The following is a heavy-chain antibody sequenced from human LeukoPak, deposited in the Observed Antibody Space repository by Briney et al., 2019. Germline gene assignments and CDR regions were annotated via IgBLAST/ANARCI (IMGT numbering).Heavy chain of an antibody. V-gene: IGHV4-30-4*01. Sequence: SETLSLTCTASGGSISSGDYYWSWIRQPPGKGLEWIGYIYYSGSTYYNPSLKSRVTISVDTSKNQFSLKLSSVTAADTAVYYCARGVGSRLRFLEWLLYPPDYWGQGTLVTVSS. J-gene: IGHJ4*02. CDR1: GGSISSGDYY. CDR2: IYYSGST. CDR3: ARGVGSRLRFLEWLLYPPDY. D-gene: IGHD3-3*01.